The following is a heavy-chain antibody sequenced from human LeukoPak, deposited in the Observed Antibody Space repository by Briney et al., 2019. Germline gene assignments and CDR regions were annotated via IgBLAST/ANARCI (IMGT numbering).Heavy chain of an antibody. CDR2: IYYSGST. CDR1: GGSISSSSYY. J-gene: IGHJ6*03. V-gene: IGHV4-39*07. CDR3: ARESLVIIRYMDV. D-gene: IGHD3-9*01. Sequence: PSETLSLTCTVSGGSISSSSYYWGWIRQPPGKGLEWIGSIYYSGSTYYNPSLKSRVTISVDTSKNQFSLKLSSVTAADTAVYYCARESLVIIRYMDVWGKGTTVTVSS.